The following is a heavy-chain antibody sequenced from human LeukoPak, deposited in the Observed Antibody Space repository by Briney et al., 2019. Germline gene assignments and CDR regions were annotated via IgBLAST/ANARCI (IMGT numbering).Heavy chain of an antibody. V-gene: IGHV3-33*01. D-gene: IGHD1-1*01. J-gene: IGHJ5*02. CDR1: GFTFSSYG. Sequence: RGSLRLSCAASGFTFSSYGMHWVRQAPGKGLEWVAVIWYDGTNKYYVDSVKGRFTISRDNSKNTLYLQMNSLRAEDTAVYYCARGARSVPNFNWFDPWGQGTLVTVSS. CDR3: ARGARSVPNFNWFDP. CDR2: IWYDGTNK.